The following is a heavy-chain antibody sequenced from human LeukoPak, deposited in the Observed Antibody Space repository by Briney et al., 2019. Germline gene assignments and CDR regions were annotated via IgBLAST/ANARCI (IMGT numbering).Heavy chain of an antibody. J-gene: IGHJ6*02. V-gene: IGHV1-18*01. CDR2: ISAYNGNT. CDR3: ARDGYYGLYGMDV. CDR1: GYTFTSYG. D-gene: IGHD3-10*01. Sequence: ASVKVSCKASGYTFTSYGISWVRQAPGQGLEWMGWISAYNGNTNYAQELQGRVTMTTDTSTSTAYMGLRSLRSDDTAVYYCARDGYYGLYGMDVWGQGTTVTVSS.